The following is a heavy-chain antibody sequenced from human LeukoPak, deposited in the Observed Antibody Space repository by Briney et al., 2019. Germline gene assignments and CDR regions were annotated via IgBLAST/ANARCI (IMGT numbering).Heavy chain of an antibody. V-gene: IGHV4-61*02. Sequence: SETLSLTCSVSGGSISSGSYYWSWIRQPAGKGLEWIGRIYSSGSTYYNPSLKSRVTISVDTSKSQFSLKLSSVTAADTAVYYCARDPPYDAFDIWGQGTMVTVSS. CDR2: IYSSGST. CDR1: GGSISSGSYY. CDR3: ARDPPYDAFDI. J-gene: IGHJ3*02.